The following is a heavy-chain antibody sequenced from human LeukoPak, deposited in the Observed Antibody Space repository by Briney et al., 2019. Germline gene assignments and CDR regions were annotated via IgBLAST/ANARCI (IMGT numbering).Heavy chain of an antibody. CDR2: INENANHGYT. CDR3: AKFYSSGWIYFDY. V-gene: IGHV3-23*01. D-gene: IGHD6-19*01. CDR1: GFAFSSYA. Sequence: GGSLRLSCAASGFAFSSYAMTWVRQAPGKGLEWISSINENANHGYTHYADSVKGRFTISRDNSKNTLYLQMNNLRAEDTAVYYCAKFYSSGWIYFDYWGQGTLVPVSS. J-gene: IGHJ4*02.